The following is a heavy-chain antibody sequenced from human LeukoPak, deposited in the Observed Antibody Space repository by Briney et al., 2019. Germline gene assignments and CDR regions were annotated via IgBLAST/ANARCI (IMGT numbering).Heavy chain of an antibody. D-gene: IGHD2-2*01. CDR1: GFTFSSYA. Sequence: TGGSLRLSCAASGFTFSSYAMSWVRQAPGKGREWVSAISGSGGSTYYADTVKGRYTISRDNSKNTLYLQMNSLRAEDTAVYYCAKVFCGSTSCKDYWGQGTLVTVSS. CDR3: AKVFCGSTSCKDY. J-gene: IGHJ4*02. V-gene: IGHV3-23*01. CDR2: ISGSGGST.